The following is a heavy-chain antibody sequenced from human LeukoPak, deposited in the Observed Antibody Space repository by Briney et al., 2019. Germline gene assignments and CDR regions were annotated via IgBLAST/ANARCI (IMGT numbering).Heavy chain of an antibody. CDR2: IRYDGSHK. J-gene: IGHJ4*02. V-gene: IGHV3-30*02. CDR1: GFSFSSYG. CDR3: ARESESYDSSGSTFKY. Sequence: QPGGSLRLSCAASGFSFSSYGMHWVRQAPGKGLEWVAFIRYDGSHKYYADSVKGRFTISRDNSKNTLYLQMNGLRAEDTAVYYCARESESYDSSGSTFKYWGQGTLGTVSS. D-gene: IGHD3-22*01.